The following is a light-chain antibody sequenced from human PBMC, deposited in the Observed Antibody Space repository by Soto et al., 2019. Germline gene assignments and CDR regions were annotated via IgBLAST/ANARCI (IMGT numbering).Light chain of an antibody. CDR1: QGIRND. Sequence: DIQMTQSPSSLSASVGDRVTITCRARQGIRNDLAWFQQKPGKAPKRLIYAASSLQSGVPSRFSGSGSGTEFTLTISSLQPEGFATYYCLQHDSYPLTFGGGTKVDIK. J-gene: IGKJ4*01. CDR2: AAS. V-gene: IGKV1-17*01. CDR3: LQHDSYPLT.